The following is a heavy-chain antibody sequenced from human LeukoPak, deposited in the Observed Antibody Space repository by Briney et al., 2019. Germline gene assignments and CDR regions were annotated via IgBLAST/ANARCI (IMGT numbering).Heavy chain of an antibody. CDR3: ARMSSSSWYVCDY. J-gene: IGHJ4*02. CDR2: IKQDGSEK. Sequence: GGSLRLSCAASGFTFSGYWMTWVRQAPGKGLEWVANIKQDGSEKYYVDSVRGRFTISRDNTENSLYLQMNSLRAEDTAVYYFARMSSSSWYVCDYWGQGTLVTVSS. D-gene: IGHD6-13*01. CDR1: GFTFSGYW. V-gene: IGHV3-7*01.